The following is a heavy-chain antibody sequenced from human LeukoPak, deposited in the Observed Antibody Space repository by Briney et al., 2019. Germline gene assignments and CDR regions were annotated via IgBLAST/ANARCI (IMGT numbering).Heavy chain of an antibody. V-gene: IGHV4-39*02. CDR2: INYRGTT. D-gene: IGHD3-16*01. Sequence: SETLSLTCSVSDGSISTDDYYWGWIRQPPGKGLEWIGSINYRGTTYYNPSLKTRVTLSVDTSKNDFSLNLRSVTAADTAFYFCAILRGSYKLPYYFDSWGQGTLVPVSS. J-gene: IGHJ4*02. CDR1: DGSISTDDYY. CDR3: AILRGSYKLPYYFDS.